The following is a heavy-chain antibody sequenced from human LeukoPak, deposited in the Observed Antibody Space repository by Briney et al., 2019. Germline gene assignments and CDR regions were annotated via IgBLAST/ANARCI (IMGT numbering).Heavy chain of an antibody. J-gene: IGHJ4*02. CDR1: GFSLTDHY. CDR2: VNGKRGDT. CDR3: ARDFSWGPDC. V-gene: IGHV1-2*02. Sequence: ASVTVSCKASGFSLTDHYMHWLRQAPGQGLEWMGWVNGKRGDTNYAQQFRDRVLMTRDTSINTIYMELTRLTTDDTATYYCARDFSWGPDCWGQGTLVAVSS. D-gene: IGHD7-27*01.